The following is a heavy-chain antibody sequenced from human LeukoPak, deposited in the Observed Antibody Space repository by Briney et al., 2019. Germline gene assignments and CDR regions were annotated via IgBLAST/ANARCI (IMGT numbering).Heavy chain of an antibody. CDR1: GGSISNSAYY. Sequence: SETLSLTRTVSGGSISNSAYYWGWIRQPPGKGLEWIGSIYYSGSTYYNPSLKSRVTISVDTSMNQFSLKLSSVTAADTAVYYCARLLAGYYMDVWGKGTTVTVSS. V-gene: IGHV4-39*01. CDR3: ARLLAGYYMDV. J-gene: IGHJ6*03. CDR2: IYYSGST.